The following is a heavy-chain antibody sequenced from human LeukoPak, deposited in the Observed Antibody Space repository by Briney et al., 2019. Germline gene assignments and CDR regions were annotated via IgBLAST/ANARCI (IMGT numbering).Heavy chain of an antibody. V-gene: IGHV1-24*01. CDR2: FDPEDGET. Sequence: ASVKVSCKVSGYTLTELSMHWVRQAPGKGLEWMGGFDPEDGETIYAQKFQGRVTMTEDTSTDTAYMELGSLRSEDTAVYYCARGPRIAARGAYYYGMDVWGQGTTVTVSS. CDR1: GYTLTELS. J-gene: IGHJ6*02. CDR3: ARGPRIAARGAYYYGMDV. D-gene: IGHD6-6*01.